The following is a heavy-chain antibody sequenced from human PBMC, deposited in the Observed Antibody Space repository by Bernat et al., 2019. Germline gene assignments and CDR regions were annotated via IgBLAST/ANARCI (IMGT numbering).Heavy chain of an antibody. CDR1: GFSLSTSGMC. CDR2: IDWDDDK. CDR3: ARTSYDILTGQVLYYFDY. V-gene: IGHV2-70*15. J-gene: IGHJ4*02. D-gene: IGHD3-9*01. Sequence: QVTLRESGPALVKPTQTLTLTCTFSGFSLSTSGMCVSWIRQPPGKALEWLARIDWDDDKYYSTSLKTRLTISKDTSKNQVVLTMTNMDPVDTATYYCARTSYDILTGQVLYYFDYWGQGTLVTVSS.